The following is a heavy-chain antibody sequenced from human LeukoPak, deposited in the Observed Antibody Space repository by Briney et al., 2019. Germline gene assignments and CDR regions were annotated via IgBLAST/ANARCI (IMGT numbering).Heavy chain of an antibody. Sequence: GGSLRLSCAASGFTFSTYWMSWVRQAPGKGLEWVANIRQDGSVKYYVDSVKGRFTISRDNAKNSLFLQMNSLTPEDTAVYYCVRNWNLDSWGQGTLVTVSS. CDR3: VRNWNLDS. V-gene: IGHV3-7*01. J-gene: IGHJ4*02. CDR1: GFTFSTYW. CDR2: IRQDGSVK. D-gene: IGHD1-1*01.